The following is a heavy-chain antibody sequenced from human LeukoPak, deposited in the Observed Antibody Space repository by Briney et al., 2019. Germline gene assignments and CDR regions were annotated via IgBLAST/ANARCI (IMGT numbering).Heavy chain of an antibody. D-gene: IGHD5-18*01. CDR1: GGSFSGYY. CDR2: IYYSGST. J-gene: IGHJ5*02. CDR3: ARVLAAMAPVVWFDP. V-gene: IGHV4-31*11. Sequence: SETLSLTCAVYGGSFSGYYWSWIRQHPGKGLEWIGYIYYSGSTYYNPSLKSRVTISVDTSKNQFSLKLSSVTAADTAVYYYARVLAAMAPVVWFDPWGQGTLVTVSS.